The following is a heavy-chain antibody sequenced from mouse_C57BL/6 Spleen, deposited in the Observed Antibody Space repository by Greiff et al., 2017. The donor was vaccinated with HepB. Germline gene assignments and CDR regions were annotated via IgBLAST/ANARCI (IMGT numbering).Heavy chain of an antibody. Sequence: EVQGVESGGGLVKPGGSLKLSCAASGFTFSDYGMHWVRQAPEKGLEWVAYISSGSSTIYYADTVKGRFTISRDNAKNTLFLQMTSLRSEDTAMYYCARGGSYVYYAMDYWGQGTSVTVSS. CDR1: GFTFSDYG. V-gene: IGHV5-17*01. CDR3: ARGGSYVYYAMDY. D-gene: IGHD1-1*02. J-gene: IGHJ4*01. CDR2: ISSGSSTI.